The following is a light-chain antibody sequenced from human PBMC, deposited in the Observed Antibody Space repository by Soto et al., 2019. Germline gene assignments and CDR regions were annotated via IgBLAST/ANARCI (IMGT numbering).Light chain of an antibody. CDR2: DAS. Sequence: RMTKNQSSLSASVGDRVTITCQASQDISNYLNWYQQKPGKAPKLLIYDASNLETGVPSRFSGSGSGTDFTLTISRLEPEDFAVYYCQQYDTWPLPSGQ. CDR1: QDISNY. CDR3: QQYDTWPLP. J-gene: IGKJ5*01. V-gene: IGKV1-33*01.